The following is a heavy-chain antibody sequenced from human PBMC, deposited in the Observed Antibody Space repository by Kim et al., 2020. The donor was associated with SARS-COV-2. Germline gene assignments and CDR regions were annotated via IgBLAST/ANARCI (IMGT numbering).Heavy chain of an antibody. CDR2: INHSGST. V-gene: IGHV4-34*01. CDR3: ARGRRNLVATSLDY. Sequence: SETLSLTCAVYGGSFSGYYWSWIRQPPGKGLEWIGEINHSGSTNYNPSLKSRVTISVDTSKNQFSLKLSSVTAADTAVYYCARGRRNLVATSLDYWGQGTLVTVSS. D-gene: IGHD5-12*01. CDR1: GGSFSGYY. J-gene: IGHJ4*02.